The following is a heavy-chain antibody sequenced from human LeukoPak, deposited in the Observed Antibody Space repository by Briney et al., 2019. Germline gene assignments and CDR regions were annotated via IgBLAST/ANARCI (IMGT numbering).Heavy chain of an antibody. CDR3: ARSDYDFWSGYKNWFDP. CDR2: ISYDGSNN. D-gene: IGHD3-3*01. J-gene: IGHJ5*02. CDR1: GFTFSSYG. Sequence: GRSLRLSCAASGFTFSSYGMHWVRQAPGKGLEWVAVISYDGSNNYYADSVKVRFTISRDNAKNSLYLQMNSLRAEDTAVYYCARSDYDFWSGYKNWFDPWGRGTLVTVSS. V-gene: IGHV3-30*03.